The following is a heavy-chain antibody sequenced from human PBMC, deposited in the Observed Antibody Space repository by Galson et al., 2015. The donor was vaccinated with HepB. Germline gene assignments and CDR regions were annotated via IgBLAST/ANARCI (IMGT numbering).Heavy chain of an antibody. CDR2: IDPSNSYT. CDR1: GYSFASYW. J-gene: IGHJ4*02. D-gene: IGHD6-13*01. CDR3: ARNPRAAAGTDY. Sequence: QSGAEVKKPGESLRISCKGSGYSFASYWISWVRQMPGKGLEWMGRIDPSNSYTNYSPSFQGHVTISADKSISTAYLQWSSLKASDTAMYYCARNPRAAAGTDYWGQGTLVTVSS. V-gene: IGHV5-10-1*01.